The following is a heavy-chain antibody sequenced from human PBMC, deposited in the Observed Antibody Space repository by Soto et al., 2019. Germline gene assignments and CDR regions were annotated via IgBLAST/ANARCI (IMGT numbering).Heavy chain of an antibody. J-gene: IGHJ4*02. CDR1: GFSLSTSGVG. V-gene: IGHV2-5*02. CDR3: ARIPPTVTTD. Sequence: QITLKESGPTLVKPTQTLTLTCTFSGFSLSTSGVGVGWIRQPPGKALEWLALIYWDDDKRYSPSLKSRLTIXXDTPKNQGVLTMTNMTPVDTATYYCARIPPTVTTDWGQGTLVTVSS. D-gene: IGHD4-17*01. CDR2: IYWDDDK.